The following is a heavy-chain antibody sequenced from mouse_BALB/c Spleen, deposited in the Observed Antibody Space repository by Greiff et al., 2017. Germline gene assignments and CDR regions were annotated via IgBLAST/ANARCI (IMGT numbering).Heavy chain of an antibody. CDR1: GYAFTNYL. V-gene: IGHV1-54*01. CDR3: ARGDYGSGSAY. J-gene: IGHJ3*01. CDR2: INPGSGGT. D-gene: IGHD1-1*01. Sequence: VKLMESGAELVRPGTSVKVSCKASGYAFTNYLIEWVKQRPGQGLEWIGVINPGSGGTNYNEKFKGKATLTADKSSSTAYMQLSSLTSDDSAVYFCARGDYGSGSAYWGQGTLVTVSA.